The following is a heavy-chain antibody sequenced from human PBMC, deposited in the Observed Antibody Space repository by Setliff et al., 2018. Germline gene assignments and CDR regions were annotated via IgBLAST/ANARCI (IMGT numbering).Heavy chain of an antibody. CDR3: ARDEDGSWERSGD. J-gene: IGHJ4*02. V-gene: IGHV1-69*10. D-gene: IGHD2-15*01. CDR1: GYTFTSYY. CDR2: IIPILGIA. Sequence: GASVKVSCKASGYTFTSYYMHWVRQAPGQGLEWMGGIIPILGIANYAQKFQGRVTITADESTSTVYMELNSLRSEDTAVYYCARDEDGSWERSGDWGQGTLVTVSS.